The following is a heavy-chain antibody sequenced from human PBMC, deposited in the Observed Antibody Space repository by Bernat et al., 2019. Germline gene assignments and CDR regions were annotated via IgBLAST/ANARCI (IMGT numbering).Heavy chain of an antibody. CDR3: AKVGASLERLQKDYYYGMDV. V-gene: IGHV3-43*02. Sequence: EVQLLESGGGLVQPGGSLILSCAASGFTFSSYAMSWVRQAPGQGLEWVSALSGDGGSTYYADAVKGRFTIYRDNSKNALYLQMNSLRTEDTALYYCAKVGASLERLQKDYYYGMDVWGQGTTVTVSS. D-gene: IGHD4-11*01. CDR1: GFTFSSYA. J-gene: IGHJ6*02. CDR2: LSGDGGST.